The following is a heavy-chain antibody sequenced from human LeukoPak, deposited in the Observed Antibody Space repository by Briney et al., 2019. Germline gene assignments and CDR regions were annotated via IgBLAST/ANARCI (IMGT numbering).Heavy chain of an antibody. Sequence: SETLSLTCTVSGGSISSYYWSWIRQPPGKGLEWVGYIYYSGSTNYNPSLKSRVTISVDTSKNQFSLKLSSVTAADTAVYYCARGNTYNWFDPWGQGTLVTVSS. CDR3: ARGNTYNWFDP. J-gene: IGHJ5*02. D-gene: IGHD1/OR15-1a*01. CDR2: IYYSGST. CDR1: GGSISSYY. V-gene: IGHV4-59*08.